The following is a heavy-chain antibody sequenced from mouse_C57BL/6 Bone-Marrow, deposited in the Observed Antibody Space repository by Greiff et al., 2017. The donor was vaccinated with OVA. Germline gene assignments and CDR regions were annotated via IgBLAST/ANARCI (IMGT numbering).Heavy chain of an antibody. Sequence: EVMLVESEGGLVQPGSSMKLSCTASGFTFSDYYMAWVRQVPEKGLEWVANINYDGSSTYYLDSLKSRFIISRDNAKNILYLQMSSLKSEDTATYYCARDGYSFDYWGQGTTLTVSS. J-gene: IGHJ2*01. CDR1: GFTFSDYY. CDR2: INYDGSST. V-gene: IGHV5-16*01. CDR3: ARDGYSFDY.